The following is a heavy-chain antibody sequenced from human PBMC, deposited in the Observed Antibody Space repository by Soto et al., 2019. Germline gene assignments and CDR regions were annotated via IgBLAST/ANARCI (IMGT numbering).Heavy chain of an antibody. Sequence: QVQLQESGPGLVKASGTLSLTCDVSGDSISSSNWWSWVRLPPGKGLEWIGEVYHDGSTYHNPSLGRRLTISVDKSKNQFSLRLNSVTAADTAIYYCARLNYDANHYYYGLDVWGQGTTVIVSS. V-gene: IGHV4-4*02. CDR3: ARLNYDANHYYYGLDV. J-gene: IGHJ6*02. D-gene: IGHD3-3*01. CDR1: GDSISSSNW. CDR2: VYHDGST.